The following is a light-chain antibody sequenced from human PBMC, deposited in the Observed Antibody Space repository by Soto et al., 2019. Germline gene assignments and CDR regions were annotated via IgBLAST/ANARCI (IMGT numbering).Light chain of an antibody. CDR1: QSVSSSY. J-gene: IGKJ1*01. CDR3: QQYGSSPGT. CDR2: GAS. V-gene: IGKV3-20*01. Sequence: EIVLTQSPGTLSLTPGERATLSCRASQSVSSSYFAWYQQKPGQAPSLLIYGASSRATGIPDRCIGSGSGTDFTLTISRLEPEDFAVYYCQQYGSSPGTFGQGTKVEIK.